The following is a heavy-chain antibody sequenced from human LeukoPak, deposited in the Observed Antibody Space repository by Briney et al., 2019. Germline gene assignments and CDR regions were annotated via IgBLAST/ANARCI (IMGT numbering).Heavy chain of an antibody. D-gene: IGHD3-10*01. CDR1: GGSISSYY. J-gene: IGHJ5*02. CDR2: IHYSGST. V-gene: IGHV4-59*01. CDR3: ARGSRGAYNWFDL. Sequence: PSETLSLTCTVSGGSISSYYWSWIRQSPGKGLEWIGYIHYSGSTNYNPSLKSRVTISVDTSKNQFSLRLNSVTAADTALYYCARGSRGAYNWFDLWGQGTLVIVSS.